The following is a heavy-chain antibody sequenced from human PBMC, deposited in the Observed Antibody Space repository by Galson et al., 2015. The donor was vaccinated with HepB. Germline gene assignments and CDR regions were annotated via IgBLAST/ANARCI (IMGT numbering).Heavy chain of an antibody. D-gene: IGHD3-22*01. J-gene: IGHJ3*02. Sequence: SVKVSCKVSGYTLTELSMHWVRQAPGKGLEWMGGFDPEDGETIYAQKFQGRVTMTEDTSTDTAYMELSSLRSEDTAVYYCATERFDYYDSSGRDAFDIWGQGTMVTVSS. V-gene: IGHV1-24*01. CDR2: FDPEDGET. CDR1: GYTLTELS. CDR3: ATERFDYYDSSGRDAFDI.